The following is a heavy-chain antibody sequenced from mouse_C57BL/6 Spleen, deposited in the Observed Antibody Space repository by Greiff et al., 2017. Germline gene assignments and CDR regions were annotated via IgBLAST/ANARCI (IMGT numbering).Heavy chain of an antibody. D-gene: IGHD1-1*01. CDR1: GYTFTSYG. V-gene: IGHV1-81*01. CDR3: ARSPLTTVVATDFVY. J-gene: IGHJ2*01. CDR2: IYPRSGNT. Sequence: VQLQESGAELARPGASVKLSCKASGYTFTSYGISWVKQRTGQGLEWIGEIYPRSGNTYYNEKFKGKATLTADKSSSTAYMELRSLTSEDSAVYFCARSPLTTVVATDFVYWGQGTTLTVSS.